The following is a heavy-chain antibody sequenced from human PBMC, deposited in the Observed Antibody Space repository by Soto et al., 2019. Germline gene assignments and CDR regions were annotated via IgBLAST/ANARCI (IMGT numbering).Heavy chain of an antibody. Sequence: GGSLRLSCAASGFTFSSYSMNLVRQAPGKGLEWVSSISSSSSYIYYADSVKGRFTISRDNAKNSLYLQMNSLRAEDTAVYYCARVDSNWGYMDVWGKGTTVTVSS. V-gene: IGHV3-21*01. CDR1: GFTFSSYS. CDR2: ISSSSSYI. CDR3: ARVDSNWGYMDV. D-gene: IGHD7-27*01. J-gene: IGHJ6*03.